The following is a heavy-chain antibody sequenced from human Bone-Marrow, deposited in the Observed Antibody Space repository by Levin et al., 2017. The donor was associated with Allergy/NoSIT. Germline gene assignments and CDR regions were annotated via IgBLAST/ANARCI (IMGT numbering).Heavy chain of an antibody. V-gene: IGHV4-39*01. CDR2: LYYSGST. Sequence: AGGSLRLSCTVSGGSISSRSYYWGWIRQPPGKGLEWIGSLYYSGSTYYNSSLKSRVTISVDTSKNQFFLKLSPVTAADTAVYYWTGQQITTVTTSSLDYWGQGTLVTVSS. J-gene: IGHJ4*02. D-gene: IGHD4-17*01. CDR3: TGQQITTVTTSSLDY. CDR1: GGSISSRSYY.